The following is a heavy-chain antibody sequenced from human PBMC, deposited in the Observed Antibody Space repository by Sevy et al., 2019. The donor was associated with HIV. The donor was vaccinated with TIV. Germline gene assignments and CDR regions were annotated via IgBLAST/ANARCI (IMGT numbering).Heavy chain of an antibody. CDR3: ARDSDFGQDKYYYYGMDV. CDR2: ISAYNGNT. V-gene: IGHV1-18*01. J-gene: IGHJ6*02. D-gene: IGHD3-3*01. Sequence: ASVKVSCKASGYTFTSYGISWVRQAPGQGLEWMGWISAYNGNTNYAQTLQGRVTMTTDTSTSTAYMELRSLRSDDTAVYYCARDSDFGQDKYYYYGMDVWGQGTTVTVSS. CDR1: GYTFTSYG.